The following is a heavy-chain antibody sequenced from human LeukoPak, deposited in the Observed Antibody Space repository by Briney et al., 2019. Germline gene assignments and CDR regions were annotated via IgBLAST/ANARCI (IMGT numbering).Heavy chain of an antibody. CDR2: IGTIISTT. D-gene: IGHD6-19*01. CDR1: GFTFGSYE. J-gene: IGHJ4*02. V-gene: IGHV3-48*03. Sequence: GGSLRLSCAASGFTFGSYEMNWVRQAPGKGLEWVSYIGTIISTTYYADSVKGRFTASRDDAKSSLYLQMSSLRAEDTAVYYCARNVYDLRGQWLVPGFDYWGQGTLVTVSS. CDR3: ARNVYDLRGQWLVPGFDY.